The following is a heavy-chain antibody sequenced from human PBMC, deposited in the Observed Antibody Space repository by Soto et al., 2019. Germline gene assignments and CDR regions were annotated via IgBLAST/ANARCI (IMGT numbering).Heavy chain of an antibody. D-gene: IGHD3-10*01. CDR1: GFTFSLYD. V-gene: IGHV3-13*04. J-gene: IGHJ4*02. CDR2: IGTAADT. CDR3: VRSRGGEYFGEQLS. Sequence: EVRLVESGGGLVQPGGSLRLSCATSGFTFSLYDMYWVRQATGKSLEWVSAIGTAADTYYPVSVQGRFIISGDNANSFLYLQMNSLRAGDTAVYYCVRSRGGEYFGEQLSWGQGTLVTVSS.